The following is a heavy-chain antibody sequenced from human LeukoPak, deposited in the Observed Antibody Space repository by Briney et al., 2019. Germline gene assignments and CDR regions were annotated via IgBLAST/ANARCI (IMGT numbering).Heavy chain of an antibody. J-gene: IGHJ6*03. Sequence: KSGRSLRLSCAASGLTFSSYDMHWVRQATGKCLELVSAIAAAGDTYYPGSVKGRFTISRENAKNSLYLQMNSLRAGDTAVYYCARGGEGFYWVPPPYMDVWGKGTTVTVSS. CDR1: GLTFSSYD. CDR2: IAAAGDT. D-gene: IGHD3-16*01. V-gene: IGHV3-13*04. CDR3: ARGGEGFYWVPPPYMDV.